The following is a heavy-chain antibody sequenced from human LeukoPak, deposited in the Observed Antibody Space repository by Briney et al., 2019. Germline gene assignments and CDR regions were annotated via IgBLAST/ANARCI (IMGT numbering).Heavy chain of an antibody. CDR3: ARDIAARYFDY. Sequence: PVKVSCKASGGTFSSYAISWVRQAPGQGLEWMGRIIPILGIANYAQKFQGRVTITADKSTSTAYMELSSLRSEDTAVYYCARDIAARYFDYWGQGTLVTVSS. CDR2: IIPILGIA. V-gene: IGHV1-69*04. CDR1: GGTFSSYA. D-gene: IGHD6-6*01. J-gene: IGHJ4*02.